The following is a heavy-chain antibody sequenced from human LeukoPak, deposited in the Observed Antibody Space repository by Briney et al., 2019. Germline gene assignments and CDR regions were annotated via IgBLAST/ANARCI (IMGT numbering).Heavy chain of an antibody. CDR1: GFTFSTYA. Sequence: GGSLRLSCAASGFTFSTYAMTWVRQAPGKGLEWVSTIDGTDGTAGNTYYADSVKGRFTISRDISKNTLFLQMNSLRAEDTAVYYCARLPGGRQLNWGQGTLVTVSS. V-gene: IGHV3-23*01. CDR2: IDGTDGTAGNT. CDR3: ARLPGGRQLN. J-gene: IGHJ4*02. D-gene: IGHD1-1*01.